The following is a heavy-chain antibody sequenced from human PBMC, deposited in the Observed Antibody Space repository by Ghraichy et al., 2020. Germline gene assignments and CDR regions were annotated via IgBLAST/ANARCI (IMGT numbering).Heavy chain of an antibody. CDR1: GGSFSGYY. V-gene: IGHV4-34*01. Sequence: SETLSLTCAVYGGSFSGYYWSWIRQPPGKGLEWIGEINHSGSTNYNPSLKSRVTISVDTSKNQFSLKLSSVTAADTAVYYCARGVVVVPAAPRLRYYGMDVWGQGTTVTVSS. CDR3: ARGVVVVPAAPRLRYYGMDV. J-gene: IGHJ6*02. D-gene: IGHD2-2*01. CDR2: INHSGST.